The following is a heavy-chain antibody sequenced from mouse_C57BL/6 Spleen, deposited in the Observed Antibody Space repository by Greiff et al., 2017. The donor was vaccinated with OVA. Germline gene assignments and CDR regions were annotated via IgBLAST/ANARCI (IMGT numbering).Heavy chain of an antibody. CDR2: IYPGSGST. CDR3: AHYYGSSYVGYFDY. D-gene: IGHD1-1*01. CDR1: GYTFTSYW. V-gene: IGHV1-55*01. J-gene: IGHJ2*01. Sequence: QVHVKQPGAELVKPGASVKMSCKASGYTFTSYWITWVKQRPGQGLEWIGDIYPGSGSTNYNEKFKSKATLTVDTSSSTAYMQLSSLTSEDSAVYYGAHYYGSSYVGYFDYWGQGTTLTVSS.